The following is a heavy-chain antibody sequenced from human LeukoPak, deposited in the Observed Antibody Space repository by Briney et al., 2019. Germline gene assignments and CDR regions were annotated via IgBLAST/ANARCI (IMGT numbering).Heavy chain of an antibody. D-gene: IGHD4-17*01. V-gene: IGHV5-51*01. CDR2: IYPGGSDT. Sequence: GESLKISCKGSGYSFTSYWIGWVRQMPGKGLEWMGIIYPGGSDTRYSPSFQGQVTISADKSVRTAYMHWSSVKASDTAMYYCARIAQVTVTTVSKNYYYYYMDVWGKGTTVTVSS. CDR1: GYSFTSYW. CDR3: ARIAQVTVTTVSKNYYYYYMDV. J-gene: IGHJ6*03.